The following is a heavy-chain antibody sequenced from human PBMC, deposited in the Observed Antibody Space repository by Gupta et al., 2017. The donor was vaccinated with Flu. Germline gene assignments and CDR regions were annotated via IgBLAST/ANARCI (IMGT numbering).Heavy chain of an antibody. D-gene: IGHD4-17*01. Sequence: TYYWSWIRQPPGKGLEWIGWIFHNGNTNYKSSLKSRVTMSVDTSKNQFSLKLSSVTASDTAVYYCARSGAVTTFYYSMDVWGKGTTVTVSS. V-gene: IGHV4-59*08. CDR2: IFHNGNT. CDR3: ARSGAVTTFYYSMDV. CDR1: TYY. J-gene: IGHJ6*03.